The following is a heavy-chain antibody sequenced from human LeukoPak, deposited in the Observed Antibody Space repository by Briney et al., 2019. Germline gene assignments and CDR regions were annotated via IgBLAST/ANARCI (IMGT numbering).Heavy chain of an antibody. V-gene: IGHV3-9*01. D-gene: IGHD6-13*01. Sequence: PGGSLRLSCAASGFTFDDYARHWVRQAPGKGVEWVSGISWNSGSIGYADSVKGRFTISRDNAKNSLYLQMNSLRAEDTAVYYCARGSSRPLLGGQGTLVTVSS. CDR3: ARGSSRPLL. J-gene: IGHJ4*02. CDR1: GFTFDDYA. CDR2: ISWNSGSI.